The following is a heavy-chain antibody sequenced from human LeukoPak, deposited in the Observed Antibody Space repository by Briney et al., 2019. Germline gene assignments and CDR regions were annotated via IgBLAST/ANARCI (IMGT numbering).Heavy chain of an antibody. CDR1: GFTFSSYG. V-gene: IGHV3-30*02. Sequence: GGSLRLSCVASGFTFSSYGMHWVRQAPGKGLEWVAFIRYDGSNKYYADSVKGRFTISRDNSKNTLYLQMNSLRAEDTAVYYCAKDRLGGSEHPDYWGQGTLLTVSS. CDR3: AKDRLGGSEHPDY. J-gene: IGHJ4*02. D-gene: IGHD1-26*01. CDR2: IRYDGSNK.